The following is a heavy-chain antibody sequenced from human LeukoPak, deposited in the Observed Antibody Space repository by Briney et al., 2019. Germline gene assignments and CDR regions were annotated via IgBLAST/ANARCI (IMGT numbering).Heavy chain of an antibody. D-gene: IGHD3-10*01. CDR3: AKRGVVIRVFLVGFHKEAYYFDS. V-gene: IGHV3-23*01. CDR1: GMTLSNYG. CDR2: LSGSGGGT. Sequence: GGSLRLSCAVSGMTLSNYGMSWVRQAPGKGLEWVAGLSGSGGGTNYADSVQGRFTISRDNPKNTLYLQMNSLRAEDTAVYFCAKRGVVIRVFLVGFHKEAYYFDSWGQGALVTVSS. J-gene: IGHJ4*02.